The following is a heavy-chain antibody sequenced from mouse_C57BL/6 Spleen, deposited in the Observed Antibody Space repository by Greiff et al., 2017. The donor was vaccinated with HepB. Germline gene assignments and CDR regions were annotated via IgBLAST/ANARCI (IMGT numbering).Heavy chain of an antibody. D-gene: IGHD4-1*01. Sequence: QVQLQQSDAELVKPGASVKISCKVSGYTFTDHTIHWMKQRPEQGLEWIGYIYPRDGSTKYNEKFKGKATLTADKSSSTAYMQLNSLTSEDSAVYFCATPRASWDGGGYFDYWGQGTTLTVSS. CDR1: GYTFTDHT. J-gene: IGHJ2*01. V-gene: IGHV1-78*01. CDR2: IYPRDGST. CDR3: ATPRASWDGGGYFDY.